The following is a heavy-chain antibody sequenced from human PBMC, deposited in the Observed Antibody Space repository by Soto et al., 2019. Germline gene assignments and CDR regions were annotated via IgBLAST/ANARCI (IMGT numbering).Heavy chain of an antibody. CDR1: GYTFTSYD. J-gene: IGHJ5*02. Sequence: QVQLVQSGAEVKKPGASVKVSCKASGYTFTSYDINWVRQATGQGLEWMGWMNPNSGNTDYAQNFQGIVTITRNTPVSTAYMELSFLRCEDEAVYYCARERSAAGAGWFDPWGQGTVVTVSS. CDR2: MNPNSGNT. D-gene: IGHD6-13*01. CDR3: ARERSAAGAGWFDP. V-gene: IGHV1-8*01.